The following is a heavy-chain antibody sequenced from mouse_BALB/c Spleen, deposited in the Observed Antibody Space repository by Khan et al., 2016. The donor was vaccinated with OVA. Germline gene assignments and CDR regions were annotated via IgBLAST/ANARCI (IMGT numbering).Heavy chain of an antibody. Sequence: QVRLQQSGPELVKPGASVKMSCKASGYTFTYYVITWVKQRTGQGLEWIGEIYPGSDNAYYNERFKGKATLTADKSSNTTHMQLSSLTSEDSAVYFCARGDGYYVYFDYWGQGTTLTFSS. J-gene: IGHJ2*01. CDR2: IYPGSDNA. D-gene: IGHD2-3*01. V-gene: IGHV1-81*01. CDR3: ARGDGYYVYFDY. CDR1: GYTFTYYV.